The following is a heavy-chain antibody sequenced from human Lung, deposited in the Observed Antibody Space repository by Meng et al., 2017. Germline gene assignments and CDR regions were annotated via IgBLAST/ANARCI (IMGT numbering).Heavy chain of an antibody. D-gene: IGHD6-19*01. CDR3: AREQQWLVQDFDS. V-gene: IGHV1-2*06. CDR1: GYTFTAYY. J-gene: IGHJ4*02. Sequence: QVQLVQSGADVKKPGASVKVSCKASGYTFTAYYIHWVRQAPGQGLEWMGRINPNSGGADYAQKFQGRVTMTRDKSISTAYMELTRLRSDDTAVCYCAREQQWLVQDFDSWGQGTLVTVSS. CDR2: INPNSGGA.